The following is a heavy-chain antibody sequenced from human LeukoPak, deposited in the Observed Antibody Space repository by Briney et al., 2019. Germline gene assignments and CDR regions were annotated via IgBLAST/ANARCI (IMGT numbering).Heavy chain of an antibody. CDR2: INPDGRDT. D-gene: IGHD2-21*02. CDR1: GFTFSSYA. Sequence: GGSLRLSCAASGFTFSSYAMSWVRQAPGKGLEWVAHINPDGRDTYYVDSVKGRFTISRDNAQNSMYLQMNSLRVEDTAVYYCTSWGDTTAEYFQRWGQGTLVTVSS. J-gene: IGHJ1*01. CDR3: TSWGDTTAEYFQR. V-gene: IGHV3-7*01.